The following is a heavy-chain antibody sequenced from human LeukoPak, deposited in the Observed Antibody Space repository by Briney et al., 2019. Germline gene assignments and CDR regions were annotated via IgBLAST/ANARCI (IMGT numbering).Heavy chain of an antibody. CDR3: AKDQSGTGPFDY. J-gene: IGHJ4*02. D-gene: IGHD1-1*01. CDR2: IKHDGSDK. V-gene: IGHV3-7*03. CDR1: GFTFTDYY. Sequence: PGGSLRLSCAASGFTFTDYYMSWIRQAPGKGLEWVASIKHDGSDKYYVDSVKGRFTISRDDAKNSVYLQMNSLRAEDTAVYYCAKDQSGTGPFDYWGQGTLVTVSP.